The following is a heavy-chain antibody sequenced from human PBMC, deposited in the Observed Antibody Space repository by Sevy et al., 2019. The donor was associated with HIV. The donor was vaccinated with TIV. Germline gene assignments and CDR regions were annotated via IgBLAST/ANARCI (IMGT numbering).Heavy chain of an antibody. D-gene: IGHD2-21*01. CDR2: INPNSGGT. Sequence: ATVKVSCKASGYTFTGYYMHWVRQAPGQGPEWMGWINPNSGGTNYARKFQGRVTMSTDTSISTAYMELSRLRSDDSAVYYCARITKLFTAGGDFQHWGQGTKVTVSS. CDR3: ARITKLFTAGGDFQH. CDR1: GYTFTGYY. V-gene: IGHV1-2*02. J-gene: IGHJ1*01.